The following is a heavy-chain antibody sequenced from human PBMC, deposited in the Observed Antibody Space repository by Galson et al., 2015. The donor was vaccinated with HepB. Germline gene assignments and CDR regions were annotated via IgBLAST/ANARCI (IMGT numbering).Heavy chain of an antibody. D-gene: IGHD2-2*01. V-gene: IGHV3-74*01. Sequence: SLRLSCAATGFTFRSHWMHWVRQTPGKGLVWVARIHRDGSSTNYAGSVKGRFTISRDNAKNTVYLQMSSLGAEDTAVYYCGRGIEVVPDASGMDVWGQGTTVTVSS. CDR1: GFTFRSHW. CDR2: IHRDGSST. J-gene: IGHJ6*02. CDR3: GRGIEVVPDASGMDV.